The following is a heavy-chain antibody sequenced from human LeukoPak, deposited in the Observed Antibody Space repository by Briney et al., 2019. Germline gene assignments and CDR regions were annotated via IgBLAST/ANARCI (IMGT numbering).Heavy chain of an antibody. Sequence: GASVKVSCKASGYTFTVYYMHWVRQAPGQGLEWMGWINPNSGGTNYAQKFQGRVTMTRDTSISTAYMELSRLRSDDTAVYYCGRGVGGYNWFDPWGQGTLVTVSS. CDR1: GYTFTVYY. CDR2: INPNSGGT. V-gene: IGHV1-2*02. CDR3: GRGVGGYNWFDP. J-gene: IGHJ5*02. D-gene: IGHD1-26*01.